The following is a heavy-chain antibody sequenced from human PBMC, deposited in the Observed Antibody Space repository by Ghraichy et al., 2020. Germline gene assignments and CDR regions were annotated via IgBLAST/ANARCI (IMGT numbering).Heavy chain of an antibody. J-gene: IGHJ6*03. CDR3: ARGPHSGIFGVVTPYYYYYMDV. CDR1: GGSISSYY. V-gene: IGHV4-59*08. Sequence: SETLSLTCTVSGGSISSYYWSWIRQPPGKGLEWIGYIYYSGSTNYNPSLKSRVTISVDTSKNQFSLKLSSVTAADTAVYYCARGPHSGIFGVVTPYYYYYMDVWGKGTTVTVSS. D-gene: IGHD3-3*01. CDR2: IYYSGST.